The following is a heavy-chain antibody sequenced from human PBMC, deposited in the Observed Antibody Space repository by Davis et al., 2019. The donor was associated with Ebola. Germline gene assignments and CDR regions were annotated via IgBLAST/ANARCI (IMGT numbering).Heavy chain of an antibody. Sequence: ASVKVSCKASGYTFTGYYMHWVRQAPGQRLEWMGWINAGNGNTKYSQDFQGRVSITRDTSASTAYMELNSLRSEDTAVYYCARDLGYSYGPASLDWGQGTLVTVSS. CDR3: ARDLGYSYGPASLD. CDR2: INAGNGNT. J-gene: IGHJ4*02. CDR1: GYTFTGYY. D-gene: IGHD5-18*01. V-gene: IGHV1-3*03.